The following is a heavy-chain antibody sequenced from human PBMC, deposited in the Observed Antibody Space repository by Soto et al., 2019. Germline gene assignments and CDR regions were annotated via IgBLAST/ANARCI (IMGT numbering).Heavy chain of an antibody. CDR2: IFSNDER. D-gene: IGHD2-15*01. CDR1: GFSLSNAGMG. J-gene: IGHJ5*02. V-gene: IGHV2-26*01. CDR3: AQTEDGGRSRTPAGWFDA. Sequence: QVTLKESGPVLVNPTETLTLTCTVSGFSLSNAGMGVSWIRQPPGKALEWLAHIFSNDERRFSTSLKNRLTISKDTFNSQVVLIMTNMDPVDTATYYCAQTEDGGRSRTPAGWFDAWGQRTLVTVSS.